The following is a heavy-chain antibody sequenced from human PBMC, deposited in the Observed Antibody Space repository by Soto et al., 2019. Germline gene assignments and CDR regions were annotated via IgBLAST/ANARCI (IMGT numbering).Heavy chain of an antibody. CDR3: ARERSSWYFDAFDI. Sequence: QVPLVQSGAEVKKPGASVKVSCKASGYTFTSYAMHWVRQAPGQRREWMGWINAGNGNTKYSQKFQGRVTITRDTSASTAYMELSSLRSEDTAVYYCARERSSWYFDAFDIWGQGTMVTVSS. J-gene: IGHJ3*02. CDR2: INAGNGNT. CDR1: GYTFTSYA. V-gene: IGHV1-3*01. D-gene: IGHD6-13*01.